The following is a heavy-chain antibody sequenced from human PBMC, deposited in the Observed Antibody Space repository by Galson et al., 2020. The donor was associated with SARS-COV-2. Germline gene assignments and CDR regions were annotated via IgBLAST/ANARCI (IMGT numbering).Heavy chain of an antibody. CDR2: IYHSGST. CDR3: ARGRSEAIFGVVIHSQDSFDP. J-gene: IGHJ5*02. D-gene: IGHD3-3*01. Sequence: SETLSLTCTVSGYSISSGYYWGWIRQPPGKGLEWIGSIYHSGSTYYNPSLKSRVTISVDTSKNQFSLKLSSVTAAHTAVYYCARGRSEAIFGVVIHSQDSFDPWGQGTLVTVSS. CDR1: GYSISSGYY. V-gene: IGHV4-38-2*02.